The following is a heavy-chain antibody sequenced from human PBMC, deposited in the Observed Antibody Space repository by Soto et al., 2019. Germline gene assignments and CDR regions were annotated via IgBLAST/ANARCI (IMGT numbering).Heavy chain of an antibody. CDR2: ISGSGGGT. V-gene: IGHV3-23*01. D-gene: IGHD1-26*01. Sequence: GESLKISCAASGFTFSSYAMTWVRQTPGKGLEWVSGISGSGGGTYYADSVKGRFTISRDSSKSTLYLQMNGLRAGDTAVYYCAKVSLGATTITDYYYYGMDVWGRGTTVTVSS. CDR1: GFTFSSYA. J-gene: IGHJ6*02. CDR3: AKVSLGATTITDYYYYGMDV.